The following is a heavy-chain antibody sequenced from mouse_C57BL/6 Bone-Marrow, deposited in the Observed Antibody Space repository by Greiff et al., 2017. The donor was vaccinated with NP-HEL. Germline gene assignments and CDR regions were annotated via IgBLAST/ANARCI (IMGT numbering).Heavy chain of an antibody. J-gene: IGHJ3*01. V-gene: IGHV5-6*01. CDR1: GFTFSSYG. Sequence: VQLQQSGGDLVKPGGSLKLSCAASGFTFSSYGMSWVRQTPDKRLEWVATISSGGSYTYYPDSVKGRFTISRDNAKNTLYLQMSSLKSEDTAMYYCARGIDYATWFAYWGQGTLVTVSA. D-gene: IGHD2-4*01. CDR3: ARGIDYATWFAY. CDR2: ISSGGSYT.